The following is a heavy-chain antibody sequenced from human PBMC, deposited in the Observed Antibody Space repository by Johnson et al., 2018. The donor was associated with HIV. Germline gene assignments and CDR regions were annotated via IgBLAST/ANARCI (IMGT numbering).Heavy chain of an antibody. CDR1: GFTFSSYG. CDR3: ARGGRGAFDI. Sequence: QVQLVESGGGVVQPGRSLRLSCAASGFTFSSYGMHWVRQAPGKGLEWVAVIWYDGSNKYYADSVKGRFTISRDNAKNSLYLQMNSLRAEDTAVYSCARGGRGAFDIWGQGTMVTVSS. CDR2: IWYDGSNK. V-gene: IGHV3-33*01. D-gene: IGHD3-10*01. J-gene: IGHJ3*02.